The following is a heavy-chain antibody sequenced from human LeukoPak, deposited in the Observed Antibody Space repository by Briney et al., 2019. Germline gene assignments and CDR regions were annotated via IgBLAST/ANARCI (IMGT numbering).Heavy chain of an antibody. CDR1: GFAFSSYS. CDR2: INVSPAYI. CDR3: ARDLNWGAGALDI. Sequence: GGSLRLSCAASGFAFSSYSMSWVRQAPGKGLEWVSSINVSPAYISYADSVKGRFTISRDNAKNSLYLQMNSLRAEDMAVYFCARDLNWGAGALDIWGQGTMVTVYS. V-gene: IGHV3-21*01. J-gene: IGHJ3*02. D-gene: IGHD7-27*01.